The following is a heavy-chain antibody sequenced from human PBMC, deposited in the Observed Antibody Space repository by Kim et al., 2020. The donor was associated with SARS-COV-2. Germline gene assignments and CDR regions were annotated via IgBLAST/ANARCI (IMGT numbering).Heavy chain of an antibody. J-gene: IGHJ6*02. CDR1: GGSISSYY. D-gene: IGHD2-2*01. V-gene: IGHV4-59*13. Sequence: SETLSLTCTVSGGSISSYYWSWIRQPPGKGLEWIGYIYYSGSTNYNPSLKSRVTISVDTSKNQFSLKLSSVTAADTAVYYCARVVGYCSSTSCYDGYYYYYGMDVWGQGTTVTVSS. CDR3: ARVVGYCSSTSCYDGYYYYYGMDV. CDR2: IYYSGST.